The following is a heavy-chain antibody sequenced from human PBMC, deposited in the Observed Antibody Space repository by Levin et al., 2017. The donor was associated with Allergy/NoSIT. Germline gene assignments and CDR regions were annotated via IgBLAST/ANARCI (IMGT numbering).Heavy chain of an antibody. J-gene: IGHJ4*02. Sequence: QTGGSLRLSCAASGFTFSSYAMSWVRQAPGKGLEWVSAISGSGGSTYYADSVKGRFSISRDNSKNTLYLQMNSLRAEDTAVYYCAKDKDDFWSGYWLSWGQGTLVTVSS. V-gene: IGHV3-23*01. CDR1: GFTFSSYA. CDR3: AKDKDDFWSGYWLS. CDR2: ISGSGGST. D-gene: IGHD3-3*01.